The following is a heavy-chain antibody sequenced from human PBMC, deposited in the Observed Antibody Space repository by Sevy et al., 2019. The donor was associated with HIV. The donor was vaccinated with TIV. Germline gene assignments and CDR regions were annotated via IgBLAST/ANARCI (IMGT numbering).Heavy chain of an antibody. V-gene: IGHV3-21*06. CDR2: ISSRSSHI. CDR3: TRARGGVAASGDY. Sequence: GGSLRLSCAASGFTFSTYSMNWVRQAPGKGLEWVSSISSRSSHIYYADSVKGRFTVSRDNAKNSVYLQMNSLRAEDTATYYCTRARGGVAASGDYWGQGTLVTVSS. J-gene: IGHJ4*02. CDR1: GFTFSTYS. D-gene: IGHD6-13*01.